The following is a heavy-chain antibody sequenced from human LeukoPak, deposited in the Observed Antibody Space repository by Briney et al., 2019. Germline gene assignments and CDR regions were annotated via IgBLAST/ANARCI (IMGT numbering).Heavy chain of an antibody. CDR1: GFTFSNYG. CDR2: ISYDGSNK. D-gene: IGHD3-10*01. CDR3: ANGYYYGSGSYYKEAFDI. Sequence: GGSLRLSCAASGFTFSNYGMHWVRQAPGKGLGWVVVISYDGSNKYYADSVKGRFTISRDNSKNTLYLQMNSLRAEDTAVYYCANGYYYGSGSYYKEAFDIWGQGTMVTVSS. V-gene: IGHV3-30*18. J-gene: IGHJ3*02.